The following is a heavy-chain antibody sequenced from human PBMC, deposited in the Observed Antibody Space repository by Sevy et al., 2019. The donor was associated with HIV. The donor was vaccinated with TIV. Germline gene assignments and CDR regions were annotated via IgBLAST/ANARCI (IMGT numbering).Heavy chain of an antibody. CDR2: IYYSGST. D-gene: IGHD3-22*01. Sequence: SETLSLTCTVSGGSISSYYWSWIRQPPGKGLEWIGYIYYSGSTNYNPSLKSRVTISVDTSKNQFSLKLSSVTAADTALYYCARDAHYYDSSGYYYGDDWFDPWGQGTLVTVSS. J-gene: IGHJ5*02. CDR3: ARDAHYYDSSGYYYGDDWFDP. CDR1: GGSISSYY. V-gene: IGHV4-59*01.